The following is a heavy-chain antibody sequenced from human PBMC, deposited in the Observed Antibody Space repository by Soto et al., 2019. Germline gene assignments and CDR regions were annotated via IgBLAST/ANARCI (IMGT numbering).Heavy chain of an antibody. J-gene: IGHJ4*02. Sequence: QMRLVESGGGVVQPGRSLRLSCLVSGFTLGYYGTHWVRQAPGKGLEWVAHLSYDGVYTAYADSVKGRFTISSDSSKITLFLQMDSLTTDDTAVYYCTKSADSAGWGVDFWGQGTLVTVSS. CDR1: GFTLGYYG. CDR3: TKSADSAGWGVDF. CDR2: LSYDGVYT. D-gene: IGHD6-19*01. V-gene: IGHV3-30-3*01.